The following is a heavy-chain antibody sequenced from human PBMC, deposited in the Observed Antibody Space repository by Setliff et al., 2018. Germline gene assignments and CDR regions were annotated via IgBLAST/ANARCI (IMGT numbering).Heavy chain of an antibody. CDR1: GYSFTSYY. Sequence: ASVKVSCKASGYSFTSYYIHWVRQAPGQGLEWMGIINPGGGSASVVDNFQDRVTMTRDTSTSTVYLEVTSLRSEDTAVYYCARAGMASLNRKGVFEYWGQGTLVTVSS. J-gene: IGHJ4*02. D-gene: IGHD3-10*01. CDR3: ARAGMASLNRKGVFEY. V-gene: IGHV1-46*01. CDR2: INPGGGSA.